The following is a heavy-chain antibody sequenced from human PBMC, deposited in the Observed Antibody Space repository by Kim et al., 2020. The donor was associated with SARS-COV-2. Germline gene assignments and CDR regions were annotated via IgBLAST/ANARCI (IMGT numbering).Heavy chain of an antibody. V-gene: IGHV1-69*01. Sequence: AKRFQGRVTMTADESTSTAYMELSSLRSEDTAVYYCARDRTEMATIPFDYWGQGTLVTVSS. J-gene: IGHJ4*02. D-gene: IGHD5-12*01. CDR3: ARDRTEMATIPFDY.